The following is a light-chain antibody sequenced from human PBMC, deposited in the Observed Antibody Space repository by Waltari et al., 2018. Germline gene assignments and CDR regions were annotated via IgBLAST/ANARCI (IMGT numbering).Light chain of an antibody. V-gene: IGKV3-20*01. CDR1: PSVSSSY. CDR2: GAS. J-gene: IGKJ1*01. Sequence: EIVLTQSPGTLSLSPGERATLSCRASPSVSSSYLVWSQQKPGQAPRLLIYGASTRATGIPDRFSGSGCGTDVTLTISRLEPEDFAVYYCLQYGSSPRTFGQGTNVEIK. CDR3: LQYGSSPRT.